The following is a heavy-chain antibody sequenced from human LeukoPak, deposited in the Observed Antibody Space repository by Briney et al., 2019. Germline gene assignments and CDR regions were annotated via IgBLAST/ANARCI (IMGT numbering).Heavy chain of an antibody. V-gene: IGHV1-69*05. J-gene: IGHJ4*02. CDR1: GGTFSSYA. CDR2: IIPIFGTA. Sequence: SVKVSCKASGGTFSSYAISWVRQAPGQGLEWMGRIIPIFGTANYAQKFQGRVTITTDESTSTAYMELSSLRSEDTAVSYCARDGGYSYGLYFDYWGQGTLVTVSS. D-gene: IGHD5-18*01. CDR3: ARDGGYSYGLYFDY.